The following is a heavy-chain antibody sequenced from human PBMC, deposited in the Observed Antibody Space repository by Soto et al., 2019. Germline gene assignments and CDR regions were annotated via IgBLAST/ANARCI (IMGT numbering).Heavy chain of an antibody. D-gene: IGHD5-18*01. CDR2: IIPIFGTA. J-gene: IGHJ6*02. CDR3: ARARFFPGYSYGQYYYYYGMDV. Sequence: ASVKVSCKASGGTFSSYAISWVRQAPGQGLEWMGGIIPIFGTANYAQKFQGRVTITADESTSTAYMELSSLRSEDTAVYYCARARFFPGYSYGQYYYYYGMDVWGQGTTVTVSS. V-gene: IGHV1-69*13. CDR1: GGTFSSYA.